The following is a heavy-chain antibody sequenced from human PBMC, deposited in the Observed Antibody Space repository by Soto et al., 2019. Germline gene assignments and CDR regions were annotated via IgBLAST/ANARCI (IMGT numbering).Heavy chain of an antibody. CDR2: IFSNDEK. D-gene: IGHD3-3*01. CDR3: ARLLDDFWSGYHFDY. J-gene: IGHJ4*02. Sequence: QVTLKESGPVLVKHTETLTLTCTVSGFSLSNARMGVSWIRQPPGKALEWLAHIFSNDEKSYSTSLKSRLTISKDTSKSQVVLTMTNMDPVETATYSCARLLDDFWSGYHFDYWGQGTLVTVSS. V-gene: IGHV2-26*01. CDR1: GFSLSNARMG.